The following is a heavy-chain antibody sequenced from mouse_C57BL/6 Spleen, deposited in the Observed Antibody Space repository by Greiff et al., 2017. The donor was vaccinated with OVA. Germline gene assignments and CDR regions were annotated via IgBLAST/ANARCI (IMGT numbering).Heavy chain of an antibody. V-gene: IGHV1-85*01. J-gene: IGHJ3*01. CDR2: IYPRDGST. CDR3: AKGGYGSSFAWFAY. Sequence: QVQLQQSGPELVKPGASVKLSCKASGYTFTSYDINWVKQRPGQGLEWIGWIYPRDGSTKYNEKFKGKATLTVDKSSSTAYMELHSLTSEDSAVYFCAKGGYGSSFAWFAYWGQGTLVTVSA. D-gene: IGHD1-1*01. CDR1: GYTFTSYD.